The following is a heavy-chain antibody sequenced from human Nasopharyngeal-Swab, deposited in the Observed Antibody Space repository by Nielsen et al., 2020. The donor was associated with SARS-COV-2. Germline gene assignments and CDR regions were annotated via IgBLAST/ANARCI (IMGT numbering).Heavy chain of an antibody. Sequence: ASVKVSCKASGYTFTSYYMHWVRQAPGQGLEWMGIINPSGGSTSYTQKFQGRVTMTRNTSISTAYMELSSLRSEDTAVYYCARGRKITMIVVVIPTHYYYMDVWGKGTTVTV. CDR3: ARGRKITMIVVVIPTHYYYMDV. CDR1: GYTFTSYY. CDR2: INPSGGST. J-gene: IGHJ6*03. D-gene: IGHD3-22*01. V-gene: IGHV1-46*01.